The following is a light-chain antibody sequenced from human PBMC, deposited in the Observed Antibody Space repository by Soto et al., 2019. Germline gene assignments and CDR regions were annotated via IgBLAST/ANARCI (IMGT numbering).Light chain of an antibody. J-gene: IGKJ4*01. CDR2: GAS. Sequence: EIVLTQSPGILSLSPGERATLSCRASQSVSSSYLAWYQQKPGQAPRLLIYGASSRATGIPDRFSGSGSGTDFALTLSRLEPDDFAVYYCQQYGSSPLTFGGGPTVEIK. CDR3: QQYGSSPLT. V-gene: IGKV3-20*01. CDR1: QSVSSSY.